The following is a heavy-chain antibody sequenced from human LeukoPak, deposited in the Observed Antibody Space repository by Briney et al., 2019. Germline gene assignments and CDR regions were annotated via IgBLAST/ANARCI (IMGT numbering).Heavy chain of an antibody. CDR3: ARRGGQWLKLAWFDP. Sequence: PSETLSLTCTVSGGAISSGTYYWGWIRQPPGKGLEWIGCVYYSGTTYYHPSLKSRVTISVDTSKIQFSLNLISVTAADTAVYYCARRGGQWLKLAWFDPWGQGTLVTVSS. J-gene: IGHJ5*02. D-gene: IGHD6-19*01. CDR2: VYYSGTT. CDR1: GGAISSGTYY. V-gene: IGHV4-39*01.